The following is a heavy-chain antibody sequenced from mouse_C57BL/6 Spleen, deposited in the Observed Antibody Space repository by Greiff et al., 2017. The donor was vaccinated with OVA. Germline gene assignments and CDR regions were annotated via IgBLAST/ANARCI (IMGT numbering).Heavy chain of an antibody. Sequence: QVQLQQPGAELVMPGASVKLSCKASGYTFTSYWMHWVKQRHGQGLEWIGDIDPSDSYTNYNQKFKGKSTLTVDKSSSTAYMQLSSLTSEDSAVYYCANGSYAMDVWGKGTTVTVSS. CDR1: GYTFTSYW. CDR2: IDPSDSYT. J-gene: IGHJ4*01. CDR3: ANGSYAMDV. V-gene: IGHV1-69*01.